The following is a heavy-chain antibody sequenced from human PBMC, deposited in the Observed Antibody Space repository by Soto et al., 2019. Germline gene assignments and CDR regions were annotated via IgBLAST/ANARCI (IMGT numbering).Heavy chain of an antibody. D-gene: IGHD3-22*01. V-gene: IGHV3-9*01. CDR1: GFTFDDYA. CDR3: AKVTDPSPYDSSGYYFDFDY. CDR2: ISWNSGSI. Sequence: ESGGGLVQPGRSLRLSCAASGFTFDDYAMHWVRQAPGKGLEWVSGISWNSGSIGYADSVKGRFTISRDNAKNSLYLQMNSLRAEDTALYYCAKVTDPSPYDSSGYYFDFDYWGQGTLVTVSS. J-gene: IGHJ4*02.